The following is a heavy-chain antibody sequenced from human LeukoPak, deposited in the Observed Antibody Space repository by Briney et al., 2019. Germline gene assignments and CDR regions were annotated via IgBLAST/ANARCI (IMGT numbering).Heavy chain of an antibody. CDR1: GGSFSGYY. Sequence: SETLSLTCAVYGGSFSGYYWSWICQPPGKGLEWIGEINHSGSTNYNPSLKSRVTISVDTSKNQFSLKLSSVTAADTAVYYCARHQLRGFLDDNWGQGALVTVSS. J-gene: IGHJ4*02. CDR3: ARHQLRGFLDDN. V-gene: IGHV4-34*01. CDR2: INHSGST. D-gene: IGHD3-10*01.